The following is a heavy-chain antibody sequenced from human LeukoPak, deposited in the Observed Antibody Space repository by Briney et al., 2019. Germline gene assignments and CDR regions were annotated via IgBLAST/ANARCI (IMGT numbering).Heavy chain of an antibody. CDR1: GFTFSSYS. Sequence: GGSLRLSCAASGFTFSSYSMNWVRQAPGKGLEWVSSISSSSSYIYYADSVKGRFTISRDNAKNSLYLQMNSLRAEDTAVYYCAREVGSNYDSSGYYPKNDAFDIWGQGTMVTVSS. D-gene: IGHD3-22*01. CDR3: AREVGSNYDSSGYYPKNDAFDI. J-gene: IGHJ3*02. V-gene: IGHV3-21*01. CDR2: ISSSSSYI.